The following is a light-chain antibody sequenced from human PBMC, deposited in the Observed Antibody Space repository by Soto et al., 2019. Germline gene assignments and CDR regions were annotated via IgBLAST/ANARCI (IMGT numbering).Light chain of an antibody. CDR1: QSISNY. V-gene: IGKV1-39*01. CDR2: AAS. J-gene: IGKJ2*01. Sequence: DIQMTQSPSSLSASVGDRVTITCRTSQSISNYLNWYQQKPGKAPKLLIYAASSSPSGDPSRFSGSAYGTDLTLTISSLQPEDFATYYWQQSYSTQYTVGQGPKLEI. CDR3: QQSYSTQYT.